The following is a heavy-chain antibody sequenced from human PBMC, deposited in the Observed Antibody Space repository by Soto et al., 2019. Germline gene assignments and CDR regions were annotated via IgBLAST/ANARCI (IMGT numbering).Heavy chain of an antibody. Sequence: SETLSLTCTVSGGSISSYYWSWIRQPPGKGLEWIGYIYYSGSTNYNPSLKSRVTISVDTSKNQFSLKLSSVTAADTAVYYYAALTVTTRSNWFDPWGQGTLVTVSS. CDR1: GGSISSYY. V-gene: IGHV4-59*08. CDR3: AALTVTTRSNWFDP. D-gene: IGHD4-17*01. J-gene: IGHJ5*02. CDR2: IYYSGST.